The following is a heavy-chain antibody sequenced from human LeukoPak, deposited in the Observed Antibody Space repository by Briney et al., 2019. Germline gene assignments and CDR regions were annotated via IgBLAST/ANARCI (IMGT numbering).Heavy chain of an antibody. J-gene: IGHJ6*02. Sequence: GRSLRLSCAASGFTFDDYAMHWVRQAPGKGLEWVSGISWISGSIGYADSVKGRFTISRDNAENSLYLQMNSLRAEDTALYYCAKLDSPDYDYIAYGMDVWGQGTTVTVSS. V-gene: IGHV3-9*01. D-gene: IGHD4-11*01. CDR3: AKLDSPDYDYIAYGMDV. CDR1: GFTFDDYA. CDR2: ISWISGSI.